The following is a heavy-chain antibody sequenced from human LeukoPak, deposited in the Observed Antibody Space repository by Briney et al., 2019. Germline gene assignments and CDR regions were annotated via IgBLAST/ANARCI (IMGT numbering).Heavy chain of an antibody. CDR2: IIPIFGTA. J-gene: IGHJ4*02. V-gene: IGHV1-69*13. Sequence: SVKVSCQASGGTFSSYAISWVRQAPGQGLEWMGGIIPIFGTANYAQKFQGRVTITADESTSTAYMELSSLRSEDPAVYYCASSKSGSYLNYFDYWGQGTLVTVSS. CDR3: ASSKSGSYLNYFDY. D-gene: IGHD1-26*01. CDR1: GGTFSSYA.